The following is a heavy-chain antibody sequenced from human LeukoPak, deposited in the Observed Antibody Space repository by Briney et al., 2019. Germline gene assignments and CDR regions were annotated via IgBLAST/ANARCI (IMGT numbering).Heavy chain of an antibody. CDR3: SRGPRFDP. J-gene: IGHJ5*02. CDR1: GYSFNIYE. CDR2: VNPNSGDT. V-gene: IGHV1-8*01. Sequence: ASVKVSCKTSGYSFNIYEINCVRQATGQGLEWMGWVNPNSGDTDYAQKFQGRLTMTRNTSIGTAYMELSGLRLEDTAVYYCSRGPRFDPWGQGTQVTVSS.